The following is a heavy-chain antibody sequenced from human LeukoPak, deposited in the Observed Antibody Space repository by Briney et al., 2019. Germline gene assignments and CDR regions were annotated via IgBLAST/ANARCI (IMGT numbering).Heavy chain of an antibody. CDR3: ARRGWLQANWFDP. V-gene: IGHV1-69*13. D-gene: IGHD5-24*01. CDR1: GGTFSSYA. Sequence: SVKVSCKASGGTFSSYAISWVRQAPGQGLEWMGGIIPIFGTANYAQKFQGRVTITADESTSTSYMELSSLRSEDTAVYYCARRGWLQANWFDPWGQGTLVTVSS. CDR2: IIPIFGTA. J-gene: IGHJ5*02.